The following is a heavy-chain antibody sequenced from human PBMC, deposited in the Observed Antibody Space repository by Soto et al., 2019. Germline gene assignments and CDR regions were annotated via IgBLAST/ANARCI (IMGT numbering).Heavy chain of an antibody. V-gene: IGHV3-23*01. J-gene: IGHJ4*02. CDR3: ANDKTYFGSGTKVPFDY. Sequence: GGSLRLSCAASGLTFSSYAMSWVRQAPGKGLEWVSAISGSGGSTYYADSVKGRFTISRDNSKNTLYLQMNSLRAEDTAVYYCANDKTYFGSGTKVPFDYWGQGTLVTVSS. CDR2: ISGSGGST. D-gene: IGHD3-10*01. CDR1: GLTFSSYA.